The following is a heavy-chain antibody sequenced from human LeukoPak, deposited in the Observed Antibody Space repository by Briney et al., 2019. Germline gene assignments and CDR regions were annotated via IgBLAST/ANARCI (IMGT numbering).Heavy chain of an antibody. Sequence: SETLSLTCTVSGGSISSYYWSWIRQPPGKGLEWIGYIYYSGNTNYNPSLKSRVTILVDTSKNQFSLKLSSVAAADTAVYYCARGYYYMDVWGKGTTVTVSS. CDR1: GGSISSYY. J-gene: IGHJ6*03. CDR2: IYYSGNT. V-gene: IGHV4-59*01. CDR3: ARGYYYMDV.